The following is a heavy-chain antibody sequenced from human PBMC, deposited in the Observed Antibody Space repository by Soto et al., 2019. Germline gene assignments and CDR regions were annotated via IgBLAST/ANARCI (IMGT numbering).Heavy chain of an antibody. CDR3: ARGGDILTGYQVYDFDY. J-gene: IGHJ4*02. CDR1: GGSFSCYY. CDR2: INHSGST. D-gene: IGHD3-9*01. Sequence: KPSETLSLTCAVYGGSFSCYYWSWIRQPPGKGLEWIGEINHSGSTNYNPSLKSRVTISVDTSKNQFSLKLSSVTAADTAVYYCARGGDILTGYQVYDFDYWGQGTLVTGS. V-gene: IGHV4-34*01.